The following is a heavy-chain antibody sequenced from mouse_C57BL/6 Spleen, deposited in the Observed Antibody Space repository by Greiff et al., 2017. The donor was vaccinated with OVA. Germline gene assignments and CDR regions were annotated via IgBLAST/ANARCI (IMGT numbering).Heavy chain of an antibody. D-gene: IGHD2-3*01. J-gene: IGHJ3*01. CDR1: GFTFSDFY. CDR2: SRNKANDYTT. Sequence: EVKLVESGGGLVQSGRSLRLSCATSGFTFSDFYMEWVRQAPGKGLEWIAASRNKANDYTTEYSASVKGRFIVSRDTSQSILYLQMNALRAEDTAIYYCARDAWAGYYPFAYWGQGTLVTVSA. V-gene: IGHV7-1*01. CDR3: ARDAWAGYYPFAY.